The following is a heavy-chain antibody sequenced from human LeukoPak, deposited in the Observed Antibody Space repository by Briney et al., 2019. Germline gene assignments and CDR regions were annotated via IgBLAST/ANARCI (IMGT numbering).Heavy chain of an antibody. CDR3: ARAAFYYDSSGYCNFDY. J-gene: IGHJ4*02. CDR2: IWYDGSKQ. CDR1: GFTFSSYG. V-gene: IGHV3-33*01. Sequence: ERSLRLSCTASGFTFSSYGMHWVRQAPGKGLEWVAVIWYDGSKQYYADSVKGRFTISRDNSKSTLYLQTNGLRAEDTAVYYCARAAFYYDSSGYCNFDYWGQGTLVTVSS. D-gene: IGHD3-22*01.